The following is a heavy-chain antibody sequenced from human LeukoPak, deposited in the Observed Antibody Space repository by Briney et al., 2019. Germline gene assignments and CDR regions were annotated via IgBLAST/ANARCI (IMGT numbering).Heavy chain of an antibody. J-gene: IGHJ5*02. D-gene: IGHD6-19*01. CDR2: IYYSGSA. V-gene: IGHV4-59*01. Sequence: KTSETLPLTCTVSGGSISSYYWSWIRQPPGQGLEWIGYIYYSGSANYNPSLKSRVTISVDTSKNQFSLKLSSVTAADTAVYYCARAGGWMDENWFDPWGQGTLVTVSS. CDR1: GGSISSYY. CDR3: ARAGGWMDENWFDP.